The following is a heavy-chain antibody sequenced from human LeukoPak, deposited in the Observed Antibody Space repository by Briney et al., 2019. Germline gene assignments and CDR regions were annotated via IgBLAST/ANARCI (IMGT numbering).Heavy chain of an antibody. D-gene: IGHD3-10*01. CDR2: INPNSGGT. CDR1: GYTFTGYY. Sequence: ASVKVSCKASGYTFTGYYMHWVRQAPGQGLEWMGWINPNSGGTNYAQKFQGRVTMTRDTSISTAYMELSRLRSDDTAVYYCARGTVYGAGSYYNVMDYWGQGTLVTVSS. CDR3: ARGTVYGAGSYYNVMDY. J-gene: IGHJ4*02. V-gene: IGHV1-2*02.